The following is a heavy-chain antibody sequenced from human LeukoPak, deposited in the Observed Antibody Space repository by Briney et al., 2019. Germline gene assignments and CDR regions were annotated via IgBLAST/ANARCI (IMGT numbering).Heavy chain of an antibody. V-gene: IGHV1-69-2*01. Sequence: ASVKISCKVSGNTFTDYYIHWVQQAPGKGLEWMGLVDPEDGETIYAEKFQGRVTITADTSADTAYMELSSLRSEDTAVYYCAGNRYSYAGALDYWGQGTLVTVSS. J-gene: IGHJ4*02. CDR2: VDPEDGET. D-gene: IGHD5-18*01. CDR1: GNTFTDYY. CDR3: AGNRYSYAGALDY.